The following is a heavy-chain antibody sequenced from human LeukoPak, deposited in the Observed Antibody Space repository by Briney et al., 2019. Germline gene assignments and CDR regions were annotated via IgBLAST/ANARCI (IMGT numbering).Heavy chain of an antibody. D-gene: IGHD2-15*01. CDR3: AKPYCSGGSCYHSGYYYYYMDV. CDR2: ISGSSGST. J-gene: IGHJ6*03. Sequence: PGGSLRLSCAASGFTFSSYDMSWVRQPPRKGLQWVSAISGSSGSTYYADSVKGRFTISRDNSKNTLYLQMNSLRAEDTAVYYCAKPYCSGGSCYHSGYYYYYMDVWGKGTTVTASS. CDR1: GFTFSSYD. V-gene: IGHV3-23*01.